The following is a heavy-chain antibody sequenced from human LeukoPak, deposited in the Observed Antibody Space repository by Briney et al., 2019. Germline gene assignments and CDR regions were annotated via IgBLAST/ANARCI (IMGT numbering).Heavy chain of an antibody. J-gene: IGHJ4*02. CDR1: GGSISSSSYY. Sequence: SETLSLTRTVSGGSISSSSYYWGWIRQPPGKGLEWNRSIYYSGSTYYNPSLKSRVTISVDTSKNQFSLKLSSVTAADTAVYYCARHSYDFWSGYWYYFDYWGQGTLVTVSS. V-gene: IGHV4-39*01. CDR2: IYYSGST. CDR3: ARHSYDFWSGYWYYFDY. D-gene: IGHD3-3*01.